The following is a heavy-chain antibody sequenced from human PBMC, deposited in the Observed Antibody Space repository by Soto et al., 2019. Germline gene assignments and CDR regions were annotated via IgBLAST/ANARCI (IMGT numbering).Heavy chain of an antibody. D-gene: IGHD1-26*01. CDR1: GYTFTNYA. Sequence: ASVKVSCKASGYTFTNYAMHWVRQAPGQRLEWMGWINAGNGNTKYSQKFQGRVTITRDTSASTAYMEPSSLRSEDTAVYYCARGGSLYWYFDLWGRGTLVTV. CDR3: ARGGSLYWYFDL. CDR2: INAGNGNT. V-gene: IGHV1-3*01. J-gene: IGHJ2*01.